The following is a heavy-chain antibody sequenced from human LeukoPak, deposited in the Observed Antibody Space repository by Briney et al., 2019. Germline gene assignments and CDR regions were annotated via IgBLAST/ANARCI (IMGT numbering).Heavy chain of an antibody. CDR1: GGSFSGYY. CDR2: INHSGST. D-gene: IGHD6-13*01. J-gene: IGHJ5*02. Sequence: PSETLSLTCAVYGGSFSGYYWSRIRQPPGKGLEWIGEINHSGSTNYNPSLKSRVTISVDTSKNQFSLKLSSVTAADTAVYYCARRRAAAAFCWFDPWGQGTLVTVSS. V-gene: IGHV4-34*01. CDR3: ARRRAAAAFCWFDP.